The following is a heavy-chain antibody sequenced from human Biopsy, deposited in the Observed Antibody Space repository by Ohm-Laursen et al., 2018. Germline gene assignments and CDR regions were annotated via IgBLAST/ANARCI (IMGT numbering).Heavy chain of an antibody. CDR3: TRLAYYYYYGMDV. CDR1: GFTFTSHE. J-gene: IGHJ6*02. D-gene: IGHD2-21*01. CDR2: ITGSSSTI. Sequence: GSLRLSCAASGFTFTSHEMNWVRQAPGKGLEWISYITGSSSTIYYADSVKGRFTISRDNAKNSLYLQMNSLRAEDTAVYYRTRLAYYYYYGMDVWGQGTTVTVSS. V-gene: IGHV3-48*03.